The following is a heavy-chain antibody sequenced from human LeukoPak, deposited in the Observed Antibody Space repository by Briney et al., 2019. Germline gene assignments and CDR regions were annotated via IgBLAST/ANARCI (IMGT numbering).Heavy chain of an antibody. CDR1: GFTFSNYL. CDR2: ISGNGGDT. D-gene: IGHD3-10*01. V-gene: IGHV3-23*01. J-gene: IGHJ4*02. CDR3: TTDTGGTGSGSYPHY. Sequence: GGSLRLSCAASGFTFSNYLMSWVRQAPGKGLQWVSTISGNGGDTNYADSVKGRFTISRDNSKNTLYLQMNSLRAEDTAVYYCTTDTGGTGSGSYPHYWGQGTLVTVSS.